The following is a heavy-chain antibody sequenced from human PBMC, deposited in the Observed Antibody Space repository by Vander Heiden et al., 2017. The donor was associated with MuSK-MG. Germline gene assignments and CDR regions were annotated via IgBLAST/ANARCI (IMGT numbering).Heavy chain of an antibody. V-gene: IGHV3-23*01. Sequence: EVQLLESGGGLVQPGGSLRLSCAASGFTFRSYAMSWVRQAPGKGLGWVSAISGSGGSTYYADCVKGRFTSSRDNSKNTLYLQMNSLRAEDTAVYYCAKGWGIVVVPAAIRGDAFDIWCQGTMVTVFS. CDR2: ISGSGGST. CDR1: GFTFRSYA. CDR3: AKGWGIVVVPAAIRGDAFDI. J-gene: IGHJ3*02. D-gene: IGHD2-2*02.